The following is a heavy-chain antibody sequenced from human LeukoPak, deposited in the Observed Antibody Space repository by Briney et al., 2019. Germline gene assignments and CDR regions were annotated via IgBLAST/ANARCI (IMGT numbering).Heavy chain of an antibody. Sequence: GGSLRLSCAASGFPFSTYPVTWVRHAPGKGLEWCSLISHGGDVTYYADSVKGRFTSSRDSSKNTLYLQMHSLRAEDTAVYYCAARPGEVAVPYDYWGQGTLVTVSS. CDR1: GFPFSTYP. J-gene: IGHJ4*02. CDR2: ISHGGDVT. CDR3: AARPGEVAVPYDY. D-gene: IGHD2-15*01. V-gene: IGHV3-23*01.